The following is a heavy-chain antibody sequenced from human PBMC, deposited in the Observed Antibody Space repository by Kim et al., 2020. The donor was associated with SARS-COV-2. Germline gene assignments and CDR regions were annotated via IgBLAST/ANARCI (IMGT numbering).Heavy chain of an antibody. Sequence: GGSLRLSCAASGFTFSSYGMHWVRQAPGKGLEWVAVIWYDGSNKYYADSVKGRFTISRDNSKNTLYLQMNSLRAEDTAVYYCAKDRSGYYYIFDYWGQGTLVTVSS. CDR1: GFTFSSYG. J-gene: IGHJ4*02. V-gene: IGHV3-33*06. CDR2: IWYDGSNK. CDR3: AKDRSGYYYIFDY. D-gene: IGHD3-22*01.